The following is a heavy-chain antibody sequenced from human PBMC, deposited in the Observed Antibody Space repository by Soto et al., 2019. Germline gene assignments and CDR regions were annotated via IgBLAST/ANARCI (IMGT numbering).Heavy chain of an antibody. CDR3: ARERAVADDY. J-gene: IGHJ4*02. Sequence: GGSLRLSCAASGFTFSRYWMSWVRQAPGKGLEWVANIKQDGSEKYYVDSVKSRFTISRDNAKNSLYLQMNSLRAEDTAVYYCARERAVADDYWGQGTLVTVSS. V-gene: IGHV3-7*05. CDR2: IKQDGSEK. CDR1: GFTFSRYW. D-gene: IGHD6-19*01.